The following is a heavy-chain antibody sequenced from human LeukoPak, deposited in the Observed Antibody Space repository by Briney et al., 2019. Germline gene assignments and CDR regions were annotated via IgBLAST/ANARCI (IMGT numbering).Heavy chain of an antibody. J-gene: IGHJ4*02. Sequence: SQTLSLTCTVSGGSISSGDYYWSWIRQPPGKGLEWIGYIYYSGSTYYNPSLKSRVTISVDTSKNQFSLKLSSVTAADTAVYYCARQSYCSSTSCYLDYWGQGTLVTVSS. CDR3: ARQSYCSSTSCYLDY. CDR2: IYYSGST. CDR1: GGSISSGDYY. D-gene: IGHD2-2*01. V-gene: IGHV4-30-4*08.